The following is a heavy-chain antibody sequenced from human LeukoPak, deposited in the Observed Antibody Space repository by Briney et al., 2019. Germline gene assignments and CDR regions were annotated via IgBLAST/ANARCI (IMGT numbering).Heavy chain of an antibody. CDR2: IYYSGST. D-gene: IGHD6-6*01. V-gene: IGHV4-59*01. Sequence: SETLSLTCTVSGGSISSYYWSWIRQPPGKGLEWIGYIYYSGSTNYNPSLKSRVTISVDTSKNQFSLKLSSVTAADTAAYYCASSSIAARPGYYYYYYGMDVWGQGATVTVSS. CDR1: GGSISSYY. J-gene: IGHJ6*02. CDR3: ASSSIAARPGYYYYYYGMDV.